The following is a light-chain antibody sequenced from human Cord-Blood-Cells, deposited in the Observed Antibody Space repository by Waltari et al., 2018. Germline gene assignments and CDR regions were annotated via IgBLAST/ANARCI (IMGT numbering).Light chain of an antibody. V-gene: IGLV1-44*01. Sequence: QPVLTQPPPASGTPGQRVTISCSGSSSNIGSNTVTWYQQLPGTAPKLLIYSNNQRPSGVPDRFSGSKSGTSASLAISGLQSEDEADYYCAAWDDSLNGVVFGGGTKLTVL. J-gene: IGLJ2*01. CDR2: SNN. CDR3: AAWDDSLNGVV. CDR1: SSNIGSNT.